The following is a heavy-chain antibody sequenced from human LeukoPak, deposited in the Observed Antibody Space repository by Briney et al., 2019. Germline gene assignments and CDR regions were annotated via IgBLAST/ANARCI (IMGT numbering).Heavy chain of an antibody. CDR1: GGSVSSDSYY. J-gene: IGHJ4*02. CDR2: IYYSGST. D-gene: IGHD1-1*01. V-gene: IGHV4-61*01. CDR3: AGTKEGNFDY. Sequence: PSETLSLTCTVSGGSVSSDSYYWSWIRQPPGKGLEWIGYIYYSGSTNYNPSLKSRVTISVDTSNNQFSLRLSSVTAADTAVYYCAGTKEGNFDYWGQGTLVTVSS.